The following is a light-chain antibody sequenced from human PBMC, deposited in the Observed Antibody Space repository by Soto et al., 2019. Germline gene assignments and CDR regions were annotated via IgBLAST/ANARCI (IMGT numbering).Light chain of an antibody. V-gene: IGKV3-20*01. Sequence: EIVLTQSPGTLSLSPGEGATLSCRASQTVSSSFLAWYQQKAGQAPRLLIYGASSRATGIPDRFSGSGSGTDFTLTITRLEPEDFAVYYCQQYGSSPGTFGQVTKVEIK. CDR2: GAS. CDR3: QQYGSSPGT. CDR1: QTVSSSF. J-gene: IGKJ1*01.